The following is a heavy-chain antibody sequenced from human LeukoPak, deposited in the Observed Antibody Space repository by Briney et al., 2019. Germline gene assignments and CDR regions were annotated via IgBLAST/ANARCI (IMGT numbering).Heavy chain of an antibody. CDR3: ARGQYYYDSSGYGPPGY. J-gene: IGHJ4*02. CDR1: GYTFTSYY. V-gene: IGHV1-46*01. CDR2: INPSGGST. Sequence: GASVKVSCKASGYTFTSYYMHWVRQAPGQGLEWMGIINPSGGSTSYAQKFQGRVTMTRDTSTSTVYMELSSLRSEDTAVYYCARGQYYYDSSGYGPPGYWGQGTLVTVSS. D-gene: IGHD3-22*01.